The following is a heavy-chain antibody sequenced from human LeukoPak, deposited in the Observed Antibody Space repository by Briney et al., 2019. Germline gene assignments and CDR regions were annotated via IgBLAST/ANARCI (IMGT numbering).Heavy chain of an antibody. V-gene: IGHV1-2*02. D-gene: IGHD3-9*01. CDR1: GYTFTGYY. Sequence: ASVKVSCRASGYTFTGYYMHWVRQAPGQGLEWMGWINPNSGGTNYAQKFQGRVTMTRDTSISTAYMELSRLRSDDTAVYYCARDDLRYFDWLSPMNYYYYYMDVWGKGTTVTVSS. CDR2: INPNSGGT. J-gene: IGHJ6*03. CDR3: ARDDLRYFDWLSPMNYYYYYMDV.